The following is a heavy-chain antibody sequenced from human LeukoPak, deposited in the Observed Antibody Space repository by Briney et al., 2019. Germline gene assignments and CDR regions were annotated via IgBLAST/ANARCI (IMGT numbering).Heavy chain of an antibody. CDR3: ASGSNSRSSSC. CDR1: GYSFTDYY. V-gene: IGHV1-2*02. D-gene: IGHD6-13*01. CDR2: INPETGGT. J-gene: IGHJ4*02. Sequence: GASVKVSCKASGYSFTDYYMHWVRQAPGQGLEWMGSINPETGGTNYARKFQGRVTMTTDTTISTAYMQLSRLRSDDTAVYYCASGSNSRSSSCWGQGTRVTVSS.